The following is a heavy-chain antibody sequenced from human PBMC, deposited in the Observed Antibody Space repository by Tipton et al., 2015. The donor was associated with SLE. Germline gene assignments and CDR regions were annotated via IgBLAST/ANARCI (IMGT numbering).Heavy chain of an antibody. D-gene: IGHD2-8*01. CDR2: ISSTTVNT. V-gene: IGHV1-18*01. J-gene: IGHJ6*03. CDR1: GYSIGNYG. CDR3: AREREVYYNPGPEGYYYYMDV. Sequence: QLVQSGAEVRKPGASVMVSCKASGYSIGNYGIAWVRQAPGQGLEWMGWISSTTVNTKYAWNVQGRITLSTDKSTGTSYMYLTSLRSDDTAVYYCAREREVYYNPGPEGYYYYMDVWGKGTTVTVSS.